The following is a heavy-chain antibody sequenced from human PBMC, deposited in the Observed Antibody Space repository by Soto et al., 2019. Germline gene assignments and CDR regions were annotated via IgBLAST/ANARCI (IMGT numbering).Heavy chain of an antibody. J-gene: IGHJ6*02. V-gene: IGHV2-5*02. Sequence: QITLKESGPTLVKPTQTLTLTCTFSGFSLSTTGVGVGCISQPPRKPLEWLALIYWDDDKRYNPSLNSRLTITKDTSKNQVVLAMTNVDPVDTATYYCVQSRCGGDCLQSYSSHSYYGLDVWGQGTTVTVSS. CDR1: GFSLSTTGVG. CDR2: IYWDDDK. CDR3: VQSRCGGDCLQSYSSHSYYGLDV. D-gene: IGHD2-21*02.